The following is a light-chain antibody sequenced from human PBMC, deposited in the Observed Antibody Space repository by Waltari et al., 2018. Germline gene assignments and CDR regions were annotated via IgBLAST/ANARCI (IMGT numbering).Light chain of an antibody. J-gene: IGLJ3*02. Sequence: QSVLTQPPSVSAAPGQKVTISCSGSPSNIGDNYVSWFQQLPGTAPRLLIYDNNKRPSGIPDRFSGSKSGTSATLGITGLQTGDEADYYCGTWDNSLSAWVFGGGTKLTVL. CDR1: PSNIGDNY. CDR3: GTWDNSLSAWV. CDR2: DNN. V-gene: IGLV1-51*01.